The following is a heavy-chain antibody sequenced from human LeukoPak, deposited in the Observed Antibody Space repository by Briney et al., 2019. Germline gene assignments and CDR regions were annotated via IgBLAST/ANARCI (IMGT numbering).Heavy chain of an antibody. Sequence: GGSLRLSCAASGLTFSSYSMNWVRQAPGKGLEWVSSISSSSSCIYYADSVKGRFTISRDNAKNSLYLQMNSLRAEDTAVYYCARTNGDTYYYYYGMDVWGQGTTATVSS. CDR1: GLTFSSYS. V-gene: IGHV3-21*01. J-gene: IGHJ6*02. CDR2: ISSSSSCI. D-gene: IGHD4-17*01. CDR3: ARTNGDTYYYYYGMDV.